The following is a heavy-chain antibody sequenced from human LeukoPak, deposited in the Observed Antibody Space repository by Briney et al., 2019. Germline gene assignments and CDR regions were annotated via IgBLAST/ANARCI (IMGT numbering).Heavy chain of an antibody. CDR2: INSDGSST. J-gene: IGHJ5*02. D-gene: IGHD3-10*01. V-gene: IGHV3-74*01. CDR1: GFTSSSYW. Sequence: GGSLRLSCAASGFTSSSYWMHWVRQAPGKGLVWVSRINSDGSSTSYADSVKGRFTISRDNAKNTLYLQMNSLRAEDTAVYYCARGNRFYYSGSGSYYIPYGNWFDPWGQGTLVTVSS. CDR3: ARGNRFYYSGSGSYYIPYGNWFDP.